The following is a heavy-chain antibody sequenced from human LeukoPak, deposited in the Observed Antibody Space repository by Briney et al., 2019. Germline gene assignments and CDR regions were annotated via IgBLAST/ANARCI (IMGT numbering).Heavy chain of an antibody. Sequence: GASVKVSCKASGYTFTVHYIHWVRQAPGQGPEWTGRINPNSGDANYPQKFQGRVTMTRDTSISTAYMEMSSLRSDDTAVYFCARDKGSGYLPFDFWGQGTLVTVSS. J-gene: IGHJ4*02. CDR1: GYTFTVHY. D-gene: IGHD5-18*01. CDR2: INPNSGDA. V-gene: IGHV1-2*02. CDR3: ARDKGSGYLPFDF.